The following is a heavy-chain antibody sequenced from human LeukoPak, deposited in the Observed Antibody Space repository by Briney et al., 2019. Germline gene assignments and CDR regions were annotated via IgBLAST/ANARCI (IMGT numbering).Heavy chain of an antibody. CDR3: AKLPDYGGNSGNFDY. CDR1: GFTFSSYG. V-gene: IGHV3-30*18. CDR2: ISYVGSNK. D-gene: IGHD4-23*01. Sequence: PGGSLRLSCAASGFTFSSYGMHWVRQAPGKGLEWVAVISYVGSNKYYADSVKGRFTISRDNSKNTLYLQMNSLRAEDTAVYYCAKLPDYGGNSGNFDYWGQGTLVTVSS. J-gene: IGHJ4*02.